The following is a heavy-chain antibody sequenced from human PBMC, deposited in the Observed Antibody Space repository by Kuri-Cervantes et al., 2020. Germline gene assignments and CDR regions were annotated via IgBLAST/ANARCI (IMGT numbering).Heavy chain of an antibody. J-gene: IGHJ4*02. CDR2: ISYDGSNK. Sequence: GESLKISCAASGFTFSSYAMHWVRQAPGKGLEWVAVISYDGSNKYYADSVKGRFTISRDNSKNTLYLQMNSLRAEDTAVYYCARALYSYGPSGFDYWGQGTPVTVSS. CDR3: ARALYSYGPSGFDY. D-gene: IGHD5-18*01. V-gene: IGHV3-30-3*01. CDR1: GFTFSSYA.